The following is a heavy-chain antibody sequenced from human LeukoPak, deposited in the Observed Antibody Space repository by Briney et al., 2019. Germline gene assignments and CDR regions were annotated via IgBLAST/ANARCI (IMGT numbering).Heavy chain of an antibody. J-gene: IGHJ4*02. V-gene: IGHV4-34*01. CDR1: GGSFSAYY. CDR2: INHSGST. D-gene: IGHD6-13*01. Sequence: SETLSLTCAVYGGSFSAYYWSWVRQPPGKGLEWIGEINHSGSTNYNPSLKSRVTMSVDTSKNHFSLKLSSVTAADTAVYYCARVVAGTFDYWGQGTLVTVSS. CDR3: ARVVAGTFDY.